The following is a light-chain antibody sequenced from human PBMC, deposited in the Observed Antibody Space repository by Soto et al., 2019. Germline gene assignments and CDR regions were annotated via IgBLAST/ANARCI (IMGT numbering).Light chain of an antibody. CDR3: CSYARSSTFDVV. J-gene: IGLJ2*01. Sequence: QSVLTQPASVSGSPGQSITISCTGTSSDVGSYNLVSWYQQHPGKAPKVMIYEGNKRPSGVSNRFSGSKSGNTASLTISGLQAEDEADYYCCSYARSSTFDVVFGGGTKVTVL. V-gene: IGLV2-23*03. CDR2: EGN. CDR1: SSDVGSYNL.